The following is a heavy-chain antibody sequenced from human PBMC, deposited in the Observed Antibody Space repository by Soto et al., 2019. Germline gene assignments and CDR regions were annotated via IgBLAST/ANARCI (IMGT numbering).Heavy chain of an antibody. V-gene: IGHV5-51*01. CDR3: FRGGVTSRTFDY. D-gene: IGHD3-16*01. Sequence: GESLKISCKASGYIVKNYWIGWVRQMPGQGLEWMGIIFPDDSDTRYSPSFQGHVTISVDKSISTAYVQWSSLKASDSAIYYCFRGGVTSRTFDYWGQGTLVTVSS. J-gene: IGHJ4*02. CDR2: IFPDDSDT. CDR1: GYIVKNYW.